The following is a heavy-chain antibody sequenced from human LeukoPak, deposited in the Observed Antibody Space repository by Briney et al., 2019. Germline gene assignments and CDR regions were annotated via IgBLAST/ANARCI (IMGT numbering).Heavy chain of an antibody. D-gene: IGHD3-22*01. V-gene: IGHV3-7*01. Sequence: GGSLRLSCAASGFTFSSYWMSWVRQAPGKGPEWVANIKQDGSEKYYVDSVKGRFTISRDNAKNSLYLQMNSLRAEDTAVYYCARASHQFPYYYDSSGYYDYWGQGTLVTVSS. CDR3: ARASHQFPYYYDSSGYYDY. J-gene: IGHJ4*02. CDR2: IKQDGSEK. CDR1: GFTFSSYW.